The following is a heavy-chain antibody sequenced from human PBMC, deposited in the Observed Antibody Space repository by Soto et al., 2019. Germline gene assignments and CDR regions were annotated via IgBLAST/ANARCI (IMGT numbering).Heavy chain of an antibody. J-gene: IGHJ4*02. Sequence: QITLKESGPTVVKPTETLTLTCTFSGFSLTTSGVGVGWVRQSPGKAPEWLALIYWDDDKRYSTSLKSRLTITKDTSKTQVVLTMANVDPADIATYYCAHRVLRTVFGLVTTTATYFDFWGQGTPVVVSS. CDR2: IYWDDDK. V-gene: IGHV2-5*02. CDR3: AHRVLRTVFGLVTTTATYFDF. CDR1: GFSLTTSGVG. D-gene: IGHD3-3*01.